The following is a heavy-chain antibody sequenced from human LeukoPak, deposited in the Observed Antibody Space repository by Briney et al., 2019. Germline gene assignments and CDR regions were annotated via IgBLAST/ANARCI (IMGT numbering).Heavy chain of an antibody. Sequence: ASVKVSCKASGYTFTSYGISWVRQAPGQGLEWMGWINAYNGNTNYAQKLQGRVTMTTDTSTSTAYMELRSLRSDDTAVYYCARAYDSSGYYYSGYWGQGTLVTVSS. CDR2: INAYNGNT. CDR3: ARAYDSSGYYYSGY. D-gene: IGHD3-22*01. J-gene: IGHJ4*02. CDR1: GYTFTSYG. V-gene: IGHV1-18*01.